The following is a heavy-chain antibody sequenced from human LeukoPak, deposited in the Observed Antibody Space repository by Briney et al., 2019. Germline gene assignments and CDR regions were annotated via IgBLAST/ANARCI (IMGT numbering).Heavy chain of an antibody. D-gene: IGHD3-22*01. J-gene: IGHJ5*02. CDR3: AKDGATPFYDSRGLES. CDR1: GFTFDDYA. CDR2: INWHGGVI. V-gene: IGHV3-9*01. Sequence: GGSLRLSCAASGFTFDDYAMHWVRQVPGKGLAWVSGINWHGGVIGYVDSVKGRFTISRDNSRNSLFLQMTSLRVEDTAFYFCAKDGATPFYDSRGLESWGQGTLVTVSS.